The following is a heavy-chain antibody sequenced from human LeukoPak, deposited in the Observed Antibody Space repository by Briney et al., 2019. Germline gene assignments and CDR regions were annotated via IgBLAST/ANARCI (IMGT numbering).Heavy chain of an antibody. D-gene: IGHD3-3*01. CDR2: ISAYNGNT. J-gene: IGHJ5*02. CDR3: ARDGITIFGVVTNNWFDP. V-gene: IGHV1-18*01. Sequence: ASVKVSCKASGYTFTSYGISWVRQAPGQGLEWMGWISAYNGNTNYAQKLQGRVTMTTDTSTSTAYVELRSLRSDDTAVYYCARDGITIFGVVTNNWFDPWGQGTLVTVSS. CDR1: GYTFTSYG.